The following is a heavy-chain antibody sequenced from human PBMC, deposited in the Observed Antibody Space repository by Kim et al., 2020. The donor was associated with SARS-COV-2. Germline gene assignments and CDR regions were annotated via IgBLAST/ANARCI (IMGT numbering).Heavy chain of an antibody. Sequence: SETLSLTCTVSGGSISSSSYYWGWIRQPPGKGLEWIGSIYYSGSTYYNPSLKSRVTISVDTSKNQFSLKLSSVTAADTAVYYCARIPPAIRIDYWGQGTLVTVSS. D-gene: IGHD6-25*01. CDR3: ARIPPAIRIDY. CDR1: GGSISSSSYY. J-gene: IGHJ4*02. V-gene: IGHV4-39*07. CDR2: IYYSGST.